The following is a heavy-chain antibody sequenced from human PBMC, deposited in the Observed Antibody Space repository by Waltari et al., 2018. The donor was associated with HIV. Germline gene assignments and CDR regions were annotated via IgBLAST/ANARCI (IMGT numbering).Heavy chain of an antibody. Sequence: QVQLVQSGAEVKKPGASVKASCKASGSTFSTYDINWVRQATGQGLEWMGWMNPNSGNTGYAQKFQGRVNMTRNSSIRTAYMELSSLRSDDTAVYYCSRGLHCTATSCLLYHGMDVWGQGTAVSVSS. J-gene: IGHJ6*02. CDR3: SRGLHCTATSCLLYHGMDV. CDR1: GSTFSTYD. CDR2: MNPNSGNT. D-gene: IGHD2-2*01. V-gene: IGHV1-8*01.